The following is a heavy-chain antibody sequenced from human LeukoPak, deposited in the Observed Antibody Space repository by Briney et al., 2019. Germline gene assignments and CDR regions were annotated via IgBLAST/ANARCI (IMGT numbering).Heavy chain of an antibody. J-gene: IGHJ4*02. CDR2: IIPIFGTA. V-gene: IGHV1-69*13. CDR1: VGTFSSYA. CDR3: AREGVVPAATMDY. Sequence: SVKVSCKASVGTFSSYAISWVRQAPGQGLEWMGGIIPIFGTANYAQKFQGRVTITADESTSTAYMELSSLRSEDTAVYYCAREGVVPAATMDYWGQGTLVTVSS. D-gene: IGHD2-2*01.